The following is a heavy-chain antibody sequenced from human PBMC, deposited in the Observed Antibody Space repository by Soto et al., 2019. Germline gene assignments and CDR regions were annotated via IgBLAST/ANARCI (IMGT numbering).Heavy chain of an antibody. V-gene: IGHV3-23*01. Sequence: EVQLLESGGGLVQPGGSLRLSCAASGFTFSSYAMSWVRQAPGKGLGWVSAISGSGGSTYYADSVKGRFTISRDNSKKKLFLQMNNLGGEDEAVYYCGKETSGSPRRMYYFDYWGQGTLVTVSS. CDR2: ISGSGGST. J-gene: IGHJ4*02. CDR1: GFTFSSYA. D-gene: IGHD3-10*01. CDR3: GKETSGSPRRMYYFDY.